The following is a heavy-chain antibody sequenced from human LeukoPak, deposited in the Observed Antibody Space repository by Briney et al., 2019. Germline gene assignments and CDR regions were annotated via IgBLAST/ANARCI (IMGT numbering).Heavy chain of an antibody. CDR3: AKHIPYLDY. J-gene: IGHJ4*02. CDR2: ISYDGSNK. D-gene: IGHD2-21*01. Sequence: GGSLRLSCAASGFTFSSYGMHWVRQAPGKGLEWVAVISYDGSNKYYADSVKGRFTISRDNSKNTLYLQMNSLRAEGTAVYYCAKHIPYLDYWGQGTLVTVSS. CDR1: GFTFSSYG. V-gene: IGHV3-30*18.